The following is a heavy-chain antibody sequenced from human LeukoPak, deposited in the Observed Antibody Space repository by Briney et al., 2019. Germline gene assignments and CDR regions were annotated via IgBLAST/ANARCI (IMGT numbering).Heavy chain of an antibody. J-gene: IGHJ4*02. D-gene: IGHD3-22*01. V-gene: IGHV1-2*02. Sequence: ASVKVSCKASGYIFTGYHMHWVRQAPGQGLEWMGWINPNTGGTYYAQNFQGRVTMTRDTSFSTAYMELSRLASDGTAIHYCAKDVYWYDSSGYAVDYWGQGTLVTVSS. CDR2: INPNTGGT. CDR3: AKDVYWYDSSGYAVDY. CDR1: GYIFTGYH.